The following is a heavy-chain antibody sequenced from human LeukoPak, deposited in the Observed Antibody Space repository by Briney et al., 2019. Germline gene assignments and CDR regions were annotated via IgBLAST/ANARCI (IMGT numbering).Heavy chain of an antibody. Sequence: GASVKVSCKASGYTFTGYYMHWVRQAPGQGLEWMGWINPNSGGTNYAQKFQGRVTMTRDTSISTAYMELSRLRSDDTAVYYCARDLMDQLLDLYFDYWGQGTLVTVSS. CDR2: INPNSGGT. D-gene: IGHD2-2*01. CDR3: ARDLMDQLLDLYFDY. V-gene: IGHV1-2*02. J-gene: IGHJ4*02. CDR1: GYTFTGYY.